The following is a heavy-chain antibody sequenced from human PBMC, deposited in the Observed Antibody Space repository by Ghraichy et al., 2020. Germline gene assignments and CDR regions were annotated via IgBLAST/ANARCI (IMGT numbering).Heavy chain of an antibody. CDR1: GGSISSYY. Sequence: SETLSLTCTVSGGSISSYYWSWIRQPPGKGLEWIGYIYYSGSTNYNPSLKSRVTISVDTSKNQFSLKLSSVTAADTAVYYCARGGSGSHDYWGQGTLVTVSS. CDR2: IYYSGST. CDR3: ARGGSGSHDY. V-gene: IGHV4-59*01. J-gene: IGHJ4*02. D-gene: IGHD1-26*01.